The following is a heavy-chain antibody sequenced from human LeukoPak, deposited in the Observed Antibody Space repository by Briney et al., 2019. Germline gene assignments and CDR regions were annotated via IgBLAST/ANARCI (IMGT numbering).Heavy chain of an antibody. Sequence: PGGSLRLSCAASGFTFSSYAMHWVRQAPGKGLEWVSAISGSGGSTYYADSVKGRFTISRDNSKNTLYLQMNSLRAEDTAVYYCAKDLGYCSGGSCSAFDIWGQGTMVTVSS. V-gene: IGHV3-23*01. CDR1: GFTFSSYA. CDR3: AKDLGYCSGGSCSAFDI. D-gene: IGHD2-15*01. CDR2: ISGSGGST. J-gene: IGHJ3*02.